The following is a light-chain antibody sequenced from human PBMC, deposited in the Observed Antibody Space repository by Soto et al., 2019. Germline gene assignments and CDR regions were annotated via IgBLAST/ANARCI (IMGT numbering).Light chain of an antibody. Sequence: QSALTQPASVSGSPGQSITISCTGTSSDVGGYNYVSWYQQHPGKGPKVMIYEVSNRPSGVSNRFSGSKSGNTASLTISGLQSEDEADYYCAAWDDSLNGWVFGGGTKLTVL. V-gene: IGLV2-14*01. CDR3: AAWDDSLNGWV. J-gene: IGLJ3*02. CDR1: SSDVGGYNY. CDR2: EVS.